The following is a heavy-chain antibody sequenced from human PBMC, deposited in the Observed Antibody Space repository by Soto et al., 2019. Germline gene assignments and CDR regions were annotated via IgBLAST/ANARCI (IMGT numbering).Heavy chain of an antibody. V-gene: IGHV1-18*04. D-gene: IGHD2-2*01. CDR1: GYTFTSYG. CDR3: ARGPNFYCSSTSCYSVYYYGMDG. Sequence: SVKASCKASGYTFTSYGISWVRQAPGQGLEWMGWISAYNGNTNYAQKLQGRVTMTTDTSTSTAYMKLRSLRSDDTAVYYCARGPNFYCSSTSCYSVYYYGMDGWGQGTTGT. J-gene: IGHJ6*02. CDR2: ISAYNGNT.